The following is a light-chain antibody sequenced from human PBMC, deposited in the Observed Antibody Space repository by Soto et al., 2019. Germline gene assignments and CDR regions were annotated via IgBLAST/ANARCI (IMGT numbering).Light chain of an antibody. Sequence: QSVLTQPAFVSGSPGQSITISCTGTSSDVGDYNYVSWYQQNPGKAPKLMIYEVSSRPSGVSNRFSGSKSGNTASLTISGLQAEDEADYYCSSYTSGSVYAFGTGTKVTVL. V-gene: IGLV2-14*01. CDR3: SSYTSGSVYA. J-gene: IGLJ1*01. CDR2: EVS. CDR1: SSDVGDYNY.